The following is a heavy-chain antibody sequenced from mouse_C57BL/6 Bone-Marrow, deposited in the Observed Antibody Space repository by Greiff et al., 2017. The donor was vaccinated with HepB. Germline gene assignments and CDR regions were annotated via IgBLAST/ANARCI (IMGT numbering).Heavy chain of an antibody. CDR1: GFTFSDAW. J-gene: IGHJ2*01. D-gene: IGHD1-1*01. CDR3: TTPHYYGSSLYFDY. V-gene: IGHV6-6*01. Sequence: EVKVEESGGGLVQPGGSMKLSCAASGFTFSDAWMDWVRQSPEKGLEWVAEIRNKANNHATYYAESVKGRFTISRDDSKSSVYLQMNSLRAEDTGIYYCTTPHYYGSSLYFDYWGQGTTLTVS. CDR2: IRNKANNHAT.